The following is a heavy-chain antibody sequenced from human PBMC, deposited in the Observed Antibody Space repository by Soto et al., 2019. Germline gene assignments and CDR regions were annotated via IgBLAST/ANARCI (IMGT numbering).Heavy chain of an antibody. CDR3: AKDTSSSPYYMDV. CDR2: ITGSTGTT. Sequence: EVQVLESGGGSVQPGGSLRLSCAASGFTFSNFAMSWVRHAPGKGLEWVSEITGSTGTTYYADSVRGRFIISRDNSQNTLHLQMNSLRPEDTAVYYCAKDTSSSPYYMDVWGKGTKVTVSS. J-gene: IGHJ6*03. D-gene: IGHD2-2*01. V-gene: IGHV3-23*01. CDR1: GFTFSNFA.